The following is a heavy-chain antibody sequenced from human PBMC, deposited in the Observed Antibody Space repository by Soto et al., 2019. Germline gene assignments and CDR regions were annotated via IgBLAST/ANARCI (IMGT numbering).Heavy chain of an antibody. CDR1: GYTFTNFA. D-gene: IGHD2-15*01. J-gene: IGHJ6*02. V-gene: IGHV1-3*01. CDR2: INAGNGNT. Sequence: QVQLVQSGAEVKKPGASVKVSCKASGYTFTNFAMHWVRQAPGQRLEWMGWINAGNGNTKYSQKFQDRVTITRDTSASTAYMELSSLRSEDTAVYYCAKGGNIVVVVADYGMDVWGQGTTVTVSS. CDR3: AKGGNIVVVVADYGMDV.